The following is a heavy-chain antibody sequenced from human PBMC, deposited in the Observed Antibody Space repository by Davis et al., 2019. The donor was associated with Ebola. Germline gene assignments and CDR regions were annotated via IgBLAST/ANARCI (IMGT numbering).Heavy chain of an antibody. J-gene: IGHJ6*02. CDR2: IVVGSGNT. CDR3: AAHPQYSGSYGRGLDYYGMDV. V-gene: IGHV1-58*01. D-gene: IGHD1-26*01. CDR1: GFTFTSSA. Sequence: AASVKVSCKASGFTFTSSAVQWVRQARGQRLEWIGWIVVGSGNTNYAQKFQERVTITRDMSTSTAYMELSSLRSEDTAVYYCAAHPQYSGSYGRGLDYYGMDVWGQGTTVTVSS.